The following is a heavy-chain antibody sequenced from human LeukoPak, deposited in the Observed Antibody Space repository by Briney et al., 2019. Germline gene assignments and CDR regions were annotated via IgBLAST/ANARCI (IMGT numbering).Heavy chain of an antibody. V-gene: IGHV4-34*01. CDR1: GGSFSGYY. J-gene: IGHJ5*02. CDR3: ARQLTRPTLFWFDP. CDR2: INHSGST. Sequence: SETLSLTCAVYGGSFSGYYWSWIRQPPGKGLEWIGEINHSGSTNYNPSLKSRVTISLDTSRNQFSLKLSSVTAADTAVYYCARQLTRPTLFWFDPWGQGTLVTVSS. D-gene: IGHD2-2*01.